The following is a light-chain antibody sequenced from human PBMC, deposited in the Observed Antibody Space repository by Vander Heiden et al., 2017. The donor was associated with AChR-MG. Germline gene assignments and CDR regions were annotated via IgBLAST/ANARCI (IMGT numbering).Light chain of an antibody. V-gene: IGKV3-15*01. CDR2: GAS. Sequence: EIVMTPSPATLSVSPGERAPLSCRASQSVSSNLAWYQQKPGQAPRLLIYGASTRATGIPARFSGSGSVTEFTLTINSLQSEDFAVYYCQHENNWPPTFGGGTKVEIK. J-gene: IGKJ4*01. CDR3: QHENNWPPT. CDR1: QSVSSN.